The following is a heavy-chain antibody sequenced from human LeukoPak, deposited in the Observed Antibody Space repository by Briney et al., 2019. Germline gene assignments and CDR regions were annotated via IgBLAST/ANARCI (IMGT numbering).Heavy chain of an antibody. D-gene: IGHD2/OR15-2a*01. V-gene: IGHV4-31*03. CDR2: IYSSGST. CDR3: ASISSILSARALDY. J-gene: IGHJ4*02. Sequence: SQTLSLTCTVSGGCINSGGYYWSWIRQHQGKGLEWIGYIYSSGSTYYNPSLKSRVTMSVDTSKKQFSLKVSSVTAADTAVYYCASISSILSARALDYWGQGTLVTVSS. CDR1: GGCINSGGYY.